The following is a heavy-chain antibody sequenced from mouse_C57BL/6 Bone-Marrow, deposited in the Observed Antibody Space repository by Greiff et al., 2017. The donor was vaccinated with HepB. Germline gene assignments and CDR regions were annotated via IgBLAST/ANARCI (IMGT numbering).Heavy chain of an antibody. CDR2: IYPGSGNT. CDR3: ARQGTYYSNPFAY. CDR1: GYSFTSYY. Sequence: QVQLQQSGPELVKPGASVKISCKASGYSFTSYYIHWVKQRPGQGLEWIGWIYPGSGNTKYNEKFKGKATLTADTSSSTAYMQLSSLTSEDSAVYYCARQGTYYSNPFAYWGQGTLVTVSA. J-gene: IGHJ3*01. V-gene: IGHV1-66*01. D-gene: IGHD2-5*01.